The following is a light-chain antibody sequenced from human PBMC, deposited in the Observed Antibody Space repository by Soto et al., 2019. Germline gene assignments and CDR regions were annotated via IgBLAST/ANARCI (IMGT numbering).Light chain of an antibody. CDR1: QSISGY. Sequence: DIQMTQSPSSLSASVGDRVTITCRASQSISGYLNWYQQKPGKAPKLLIYGASSWQSGVPSRFSGSGSGTDFSLTISSLQPEDFATYYCQQSYITPWTFGQGTKVEIK. CDR2: GAS. J-gene: IGKJ1*01. CDR3: QQSYITPWT. V-gene: IGKV1-39*01.